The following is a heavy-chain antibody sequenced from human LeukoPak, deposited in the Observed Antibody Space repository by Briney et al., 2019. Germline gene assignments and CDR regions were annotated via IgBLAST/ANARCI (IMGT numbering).Heavy chain of an antibody. V-gene: IGHV4-59*01. CDR3: ARTPYSSGWYEFRGWFDP. Sequence: PSETLSLTCTVSGGSISSYYWSWIRQPPGKGLEWIGYIYYSGSTNYNPSLKSRVTISVDTSKNQFSLKLSSVTAADTAVYYCARTPYSSGWYEFRGWFDPWGQGTLVTVSS. J-gene: IGHJ5*02. CDR2: IYYSGST. CDR1: GGSISSYY. D-gene: IGHD6-13*01.